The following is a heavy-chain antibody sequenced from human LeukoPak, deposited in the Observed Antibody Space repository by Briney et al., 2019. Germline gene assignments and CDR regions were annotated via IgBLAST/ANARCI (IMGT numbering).Heavy chain of an antibody. Sequence: PGGPLRLSCAGSGFTFTRFWMHWVRQAPGKGLVWVSRINVEGTATTYADSVEGRFTISRDENTLYLQMNHLRVDDTAVYYCTRGGEEPFDYWGQGTLVTVSS. V-gene: IGHV3-74*01. CDR1: GFTFTRFW. CDR3: TRGGEEPFDY. D-gene: IGHD3-10*01. CDR2: INVEGTAT. J-gene: IGHJ4*02.